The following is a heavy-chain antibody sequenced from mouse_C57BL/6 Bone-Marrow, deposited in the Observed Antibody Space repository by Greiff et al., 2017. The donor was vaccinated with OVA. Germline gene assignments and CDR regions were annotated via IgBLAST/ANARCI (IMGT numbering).Heavy chain of an antibody. CDR2: IDPENGDT. Sequence: VQLQQSGAELVKPGASVKLSCTASGFNIKDDYMHWVKQRPEQGLEWIGWIDPENGDTEYASKFQGKATITADTSSNTAYLQLSSLTSEDTAVYYCTTYRITTVQFAYWGQGTLVTVSA. J-gene: IGHJ3*01. D-gene: IGHD1-1*01. CDR3: TTYRITTVQFAY. CDR1: GFNIKDDY. V-gene: IGHV14-4*01.